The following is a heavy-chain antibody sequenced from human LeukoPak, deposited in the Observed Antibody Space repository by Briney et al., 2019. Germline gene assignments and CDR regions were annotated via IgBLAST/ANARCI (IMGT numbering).Heavy chain of an antibody. CDR1: GFTFSSYS. D-gene: IGHD3-22*01. J-gene: IGHJ3*02. CDR2: ISSSSSYI. V-gene: IGHV3-21*01. CDR3: ARSKYYYDSSGYYQAGGDAFDI. Sequence: GGSLRLSCAASGFTFSSYSMNWVRQAPGKGLEWVSSISSSSSYIYYADSVKGRFTISRDNAKNSLYLQMNSLRAEDTAVYYCARSKYYYDSSGYYQAGGDAFDIWGQGTMVTVSS.